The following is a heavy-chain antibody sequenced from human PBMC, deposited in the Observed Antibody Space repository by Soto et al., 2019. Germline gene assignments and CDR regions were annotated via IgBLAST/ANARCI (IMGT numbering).Heavy chain of an antibody. CDR2: IKGDGSEK. CDR3: AREGRGYCASTSCPGI. D-gene: IGHD2-2*01. CDR1: GFTFSNAW. V-gene: IGHV3-7*01. J-gene: IGHJ1*01. Sequence: RGGSLRLSCAASGFTFSNAWMSWVRQAPGKGLEWVANIKGDGSEKNYVDSVKDRFTISIDNAKTSLFLQMDSLRVEDTAVYYCAREGRGYCASTSCPGIWGQGTLVTVSS.